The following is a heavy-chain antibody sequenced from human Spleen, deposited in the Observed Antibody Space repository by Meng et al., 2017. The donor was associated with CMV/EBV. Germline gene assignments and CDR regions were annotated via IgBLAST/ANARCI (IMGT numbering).Heavy chain of an antibody. Sequence: GGSLRLSCAASGFTFDDYGMSWVRQAPGKGLEWVSGINWNGDVTSYADSVKGRFTISRDNAKNCLYLQMNSLRAEDTAFYYCARARRGSAAMGSLNIWGQGTMVTVS. CDR2: INWNGDVT. D-gene: IGHD2-2*01. J-gene: IGHJ3*02. CDR3: ARARRGSAAMGSLNI. CDR1: GFTFDDYG. V-gene: IGHV3-20*04.